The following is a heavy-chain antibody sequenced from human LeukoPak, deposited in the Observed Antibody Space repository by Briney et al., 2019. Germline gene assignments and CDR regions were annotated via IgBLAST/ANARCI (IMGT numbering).Heavy chain of an antibody. V-gene: IGHV4-34*01. CDR3: ARDLWFGESRVDYYGMDV. J-gene: IGHJ6*02. D-gene: IGHD3-10*01. CDR2: INHSGST. Sequence: SETLSLICAVYGVSFSGYYWSWIRQPPGKGLEWIGEINHSGSTNYNPSLKSRVTISVDTSKNQFSLKLSSVSAAYTAVYYCARDLWFGESRVDYYGMDVWGQGTTVTVSS. CDR1: GVSFSGYY.